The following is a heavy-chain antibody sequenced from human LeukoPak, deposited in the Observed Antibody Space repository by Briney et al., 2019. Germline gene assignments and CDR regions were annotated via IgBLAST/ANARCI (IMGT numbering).Heavy chain of an antibody. V-gene: IGHV3-74*01. CDR2: SDGGSA. CDR3: ARGDYNRP. D-gene: IGHD4-17*01. CDR1: GFTLDDLW. J-gene: IGHJ5*02. Sequence: GWSLRLSCAASGFTLDDLWMHWVRQVPGKGLEWVSRSDGGSATFADSVRGRFTVSRDNAKNTLYLQMNSLRAEDTAVYYCARGDYNRPWGQGTLVTVSS.